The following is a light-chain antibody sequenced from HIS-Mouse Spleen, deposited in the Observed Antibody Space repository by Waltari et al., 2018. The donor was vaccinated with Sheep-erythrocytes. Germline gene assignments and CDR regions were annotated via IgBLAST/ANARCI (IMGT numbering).Light chain of an antibody. CDR1: SSDVGGYNY. V-gene: IGLV2-14*03. CDR2: YVS. J-gene: IGLJ3*02. Sequence: QSALTQPASVSGSPGQSITISCTGTSSDVGGYNYVSWYQQHPGKAPKLMIHYVSNRPSGVSIRFSGSKSGNTASPTISGLQAEDEAYYYCSSYTSSSTWVFGGGTKLTVL. CDR3: SSYTSSSTWV.